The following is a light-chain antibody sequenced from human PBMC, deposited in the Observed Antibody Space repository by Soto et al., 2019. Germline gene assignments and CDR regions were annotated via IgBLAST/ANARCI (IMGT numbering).Light chain of an antibody. CDR1: SSNIGAGYD. CDR2: GNS. V-gene: IGLV1-40*01. CDR3: QSYDSSLSGSV. J-gene: IGLJ2*01. Sequence: QSVLTQPPSVSGAPGQRVTISCTGSSSNIGAGYDVHWYQQLPGTAPKLLIYGNSNRPSGVPDRFSGSKSGTSASLAITGLQAEDEPDYYCQSYDSSLSGSVFGGGTKLIVL.